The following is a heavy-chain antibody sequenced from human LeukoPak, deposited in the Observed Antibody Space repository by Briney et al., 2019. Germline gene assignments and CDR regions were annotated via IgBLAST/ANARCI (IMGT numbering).Heavy chain of an antibody. J-gene: IGHJ4*02. Sequence: SETLSLTCTVSGGSISSGDYYWSWIRQPPGKGLEWIGYIYYSGSPYYNPSLKSRVTISVDTSKNQFSLKLSSVTAADTAVYYCARVFRQWFYYFDYWGQGILVTVSS. CDR2: IYYSGSP. V-gene: IGHV4-30-4*01. CDR3: ARVFRQWFYYFDY. D-gene: IGHD3-22*01. CDR1: GGSISSGDYY.